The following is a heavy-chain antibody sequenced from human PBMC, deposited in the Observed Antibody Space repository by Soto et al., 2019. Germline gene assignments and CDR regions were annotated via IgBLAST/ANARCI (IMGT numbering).Heavy chain of an antibody. V-gene: IGHV4-34*01. J-gene: IGHJ4*02. Sequence: SETLSLTCAVYGGSFSGYYWSWLRQPPGKGLEWSGEINRSGSTNYNPSLKSRVTISVDTSTNQFSLKLSSVTAADTAVYYCARAPSGWYADYWGRGTLVTVSS. CDR1: GGSFSGYY. D-gene: IGHD6-19*01. CDR2: INRSGST. CDR3: ARAPSGWYADY.